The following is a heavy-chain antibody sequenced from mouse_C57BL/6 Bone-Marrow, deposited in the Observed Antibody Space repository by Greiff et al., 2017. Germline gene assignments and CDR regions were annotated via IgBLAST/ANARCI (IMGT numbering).Heavy chain of an antibody. CDR3: ARGRSRSAWFAY. Sequence: EVQLVESGPGLVKPSQSLSLTCSVTGYSITSGYYWNWLRQFPGNKLEWMGYISYDGSNNYNPSLKNRISITRDTSKNQFFLKLNSVTTEDTATYYCARGRSRSAWFAYWGQGTLVTVSA. CDR2: ISYDGSN. CDR1: GYSITSGYY. J-gene: IGHJ3*01. V-gene: IGHV3-6*01.